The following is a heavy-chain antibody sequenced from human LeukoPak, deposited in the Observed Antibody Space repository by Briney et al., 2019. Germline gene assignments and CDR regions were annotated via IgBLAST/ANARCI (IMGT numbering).Heavy chain of an antibody. J-gene: IGHJ6*02. D-gene: IGHD3-16*01. CDR2: IKPKSEDT. CDR1: GYSFNVYY. V-gene: IGHV1-2*02. Sequence: GASVKVSCEASGYSFNVYYIHWVRQAPGQGLEWMGWIKPKSEDTNYGQNFQGRVTMTRDTSISTAYMELSRLRSDDTAVYYCARGDDGGHFSYCGMDAWGQGTTVTVSS. CDR3: ARGDDGGHFSYCGMDA.